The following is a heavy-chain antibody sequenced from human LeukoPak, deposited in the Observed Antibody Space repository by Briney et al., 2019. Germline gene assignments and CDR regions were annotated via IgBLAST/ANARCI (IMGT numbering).Heavy chain of an antibody. J-gene: IGHJ4*02. V-gene: IGHV4-59*01. Sequence: PSETLSLTCTVSGGSISSYYWSWIRQPPGKGLEWIGYIYYSGSTNYNPSLKSRVTISVDTSKNQFSLKLSSVTAADTAVYYCARARCCSSTSCYTFDYWGQGTLVTVSS. CDR3: ARARCCSSTSCYTFDY. CDR1: GGSISSYY. D-gene: IGHD2-2*02. CDR2: IYYSGST.